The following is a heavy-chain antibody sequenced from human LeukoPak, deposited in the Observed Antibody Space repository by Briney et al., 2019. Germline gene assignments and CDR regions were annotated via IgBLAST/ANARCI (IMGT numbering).Heavy chain of an antibody. V-gene: IGHV3-33*01. D-gene: IGHD1-7*01. CDR3: VRGVGVSRFNYLDP. CDR2: IWYDASNK. J-gene: IGHJ5*02. Sequence: GGSLRLSCAASGLTFSSFGMHWVRQAPGKGLEWVAVIWYDASNKYYADSVKGRFTISRDNSKNTLYLQMNSLRDDDTAGYYCVRGVGVSRFNYLDPWGQGTLVTVSS. CDR1: GLTFSSFG.